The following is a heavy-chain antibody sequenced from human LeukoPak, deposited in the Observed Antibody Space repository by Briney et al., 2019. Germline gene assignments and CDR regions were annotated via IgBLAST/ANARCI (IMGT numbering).Heavy chain of an antibody. CDR2: INHSGST. D-gene: IGHD3-3*01. CDR3: ARVRGDFWSGYLNYYYYYGMDV. Sequence: SETLSLTCAVYGGSFSGYYWSWIRQPPGKGLEWIEEINHSGSTNYNPSLKSRVTISVDTSKNQFSLKLSSVTAADTAVYYCARVRGDFWSGYLNYYYYYGMDVWGQGTTVTVSS. V-gene: IGHV4-34*01. CDR1: GGSFSGYY. J-gene: IGHJ6*02.